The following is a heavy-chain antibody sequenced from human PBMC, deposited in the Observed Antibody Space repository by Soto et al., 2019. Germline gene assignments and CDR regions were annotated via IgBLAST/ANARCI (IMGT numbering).Heavy chain of an antibody. CDR3: ARRAAGTISGDF. J-gene: IGHJ4*02. D-gene: IGHD6-13*01. CDR1: GYSFTSYW. CDR2: IYPGDSET. V-gene: IGHV5-51*01. Sequence: GESLKISCKGSGYSFTSYWIGWVRQMPGKGLEWMGIIYPGDSETTYSPSFQGQVTISADKSISTTYLQWNSLKASDTAVYYCARRAAGTISGDFWGQGTLVTVSS.